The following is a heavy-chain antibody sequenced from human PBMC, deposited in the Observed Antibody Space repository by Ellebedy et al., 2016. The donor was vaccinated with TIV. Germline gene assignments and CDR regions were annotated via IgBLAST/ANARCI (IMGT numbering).Heavy chain of an antibody. Sequence: GESLKISCEASGFTFDNYGMSWVRQAPGKGLEWVSGINWSSGITVYADSVKGRFTISRDNAKNSLYLQMNTLRAEDTALYYCAKDGGIYGDYYFDYWGQGTLVTVSS. CDR2: INWSSGIT. CDR3: AKDGGIYGDYYFDY. D-gene: IGHD4-17*01. V-gene: IGHV3-20*04. CDR1: GFTFDNYG. J-gene: IGHJ4*02.